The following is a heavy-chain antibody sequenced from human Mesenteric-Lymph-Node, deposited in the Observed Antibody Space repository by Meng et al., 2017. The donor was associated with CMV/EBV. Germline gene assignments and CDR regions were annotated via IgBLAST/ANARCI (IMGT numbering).Heavy chain of an antibody. CDR3: AKDPDIVVVPAATPADY. CDR1: FTFSSYA. D-gene: IGHD2-2*02. V-gene: IGHV3-23*01. J-gene: IGHJ4*02. CDR2: ISGSGGST. Sequence: FTFSSYAMSWVRQAPGKGLEWVSAISGSGGSTYYADSVKGRFTISRDNSKNTLYLQMNSLRAEDTAVYYCAKDPDIVVVPAATPADYWGQGTLVTVSS.